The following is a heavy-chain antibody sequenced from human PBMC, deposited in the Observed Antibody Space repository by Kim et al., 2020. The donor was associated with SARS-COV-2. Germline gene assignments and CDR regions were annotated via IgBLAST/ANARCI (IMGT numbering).Heavy chain of an antibody. CDR1: GYSFTSYW. CDR2: IYPGDSDT. D-gene: IGHD3-3*01. Sequence: GESLKISCKGSGYSFTSYWIGWVRQMPGKGLEWMGIIYPGDSDTRYSPSFQGQVTISADKSISTAYLQWSSLKASDTAMYYCASSRYDFWSGYYRAYFDYWGQGTLVTVSS. CDR3: ASSRYDFWSGYYRAYFDY. J-gene: IGHJ4*02. V-gene: IGHV5-51*01.